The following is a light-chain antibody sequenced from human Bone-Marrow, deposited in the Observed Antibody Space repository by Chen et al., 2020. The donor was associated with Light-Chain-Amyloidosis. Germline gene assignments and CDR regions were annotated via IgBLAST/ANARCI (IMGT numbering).Light chain of an antibody. Sequence: DIVMTQSPLSLPVTPGEPASISCRSSQSLLHSNGYNYLDWYLQKPGQSPQLLIYLGSNRASGVPDRFSGSGAGTDFTLKISRVEAEYVGVYYCMQALQTPLVTFGPGTKVDIK. J-gene: IGKJ3*01. CDR1: QSLLHSNGYNY. V-gene: IGKV2-28*01. CDR2: LGS. CDR3: MQALQTPLVT.